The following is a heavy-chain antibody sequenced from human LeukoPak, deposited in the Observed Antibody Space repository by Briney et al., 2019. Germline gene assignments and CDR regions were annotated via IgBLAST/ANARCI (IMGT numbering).Heavy chain of an antibody. CDR2: IYHSGSP. CDR3: ARVRTTGTN. J-gene: IGHJ4*02. V-gene: IGHV4-38-2*01. D-gene: IGHD1-1*01. Sequence: PSETLSLTCAVSGYFISSGFYWGWIRQPPGKGLEWIGSIYHSGSPYYNPSLKSRLNISVDTSKNQFSLRLSSVTAADTAVYYCARVRTTGTNWGQGTLVTVSS. CDR1: GYFISSGFY.